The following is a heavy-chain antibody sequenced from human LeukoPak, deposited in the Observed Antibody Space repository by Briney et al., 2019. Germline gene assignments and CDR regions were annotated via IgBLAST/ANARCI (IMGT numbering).Heavy chain of an antibody. CDR1: GGSISSSSYY. D-gene: IGHD5-12*01. V-gene: IGHV4-39*01. CDR2: IYYSGST. Sequence: SETLSLTCTVSGGSISSSSYYWGWIRQPPGKGLEWIGSIYYSGSTYYNPSLKSRVTISVDTSKNQFSLKLSSVTAADTAVYYCARARGEVAIDYWGQGTLVTVSS. J-gene: IGHJ4*02. CDR3: ARARGEVAIDY.